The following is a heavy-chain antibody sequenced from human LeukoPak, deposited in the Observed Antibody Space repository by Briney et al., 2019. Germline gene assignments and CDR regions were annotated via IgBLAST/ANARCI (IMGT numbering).Heavy chain of an antibody. Sequence: SETLSLTCAVYGGSFSGYYWSWLRQPPGKGLEWIGEINHSGSTNYNPSLKSRVTISVDTSKNQFSLKLSSVTAADTAVYYCARGPSAITMIVASMTGFDYWGQGTLVTVSS. D-gene: IGHD3-22*01. CDR1: GGSFSGYY. V-gene: IGHV4-34*01. J-gene: IGHJ4*02. CDR2: INHSGST. CDR3: ARGPSAITMIVASMTGFDY.